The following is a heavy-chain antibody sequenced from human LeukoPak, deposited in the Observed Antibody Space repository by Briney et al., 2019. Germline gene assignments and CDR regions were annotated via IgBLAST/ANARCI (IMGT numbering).Heavy chain of an antibody. Sequence: SETLSLTCTVSGGSISSYYWSWIRQPAGKGLEWIGRIYTSGSTNYNPSLESRVTMPVDTSKNQFSLKLSSVTAADTAVYYCASIAAADYYFDYWGQGTLVTVSS. CDR3: ASIAAADYYFDY. CDR2: IYTSGST. D-gene: IGHD6-13*01. CDR1: GGSISSYY. V-gene: IGHV4-4*07. J-gene: IGHJ4*02.